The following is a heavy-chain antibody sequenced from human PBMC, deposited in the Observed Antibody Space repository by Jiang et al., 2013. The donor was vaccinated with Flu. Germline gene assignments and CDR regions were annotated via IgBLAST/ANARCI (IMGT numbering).Heavy chain of an antibody. CDR1: GGTFSSYA. D-gene: IGHD2-2*01. CDR3: ARGSGFCSSTSCHHYYYYGMDV. CDR2: IIPILGIA. V-gene: IGHV1-69*04. Sequence: SGAEVKKPGSSVKVSCKASGGTFSSYAISWVRQAPGQGLEWMGGIIPILGIANYAQKFQGRVTITADKSTSTAYMELSSLRSEDTAVYYCARGSGFCSSTSCHHYYYYGMDVWGQGTTVTVSS. J-gene: IGHJ6*02.